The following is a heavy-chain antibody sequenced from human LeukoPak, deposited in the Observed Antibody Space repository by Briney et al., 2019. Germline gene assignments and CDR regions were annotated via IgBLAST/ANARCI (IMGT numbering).Heavy chain of an antibody. CDR2: IIPIFGTA. CDR3: ARAVTMVRGVIMYYFDY. Sequence: SVKVSCEASGGTFSSYAISWVRQAPGQGLEWMGGIIPIFGTANYAQKSQGRVTITADESTSTAYMELSSLRSEDTAVYYCARAVTMVRGVIMYYFDYWGQGTLVTVSS. J-gene: IGHJ4*02. CDR1: GGTFSSYA. V-gene: IGHV1-69*13. D-gene: IGHD3-10*01.